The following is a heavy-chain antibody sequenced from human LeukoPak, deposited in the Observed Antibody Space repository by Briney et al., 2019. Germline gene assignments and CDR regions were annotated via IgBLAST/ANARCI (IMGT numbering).Heavy chain of an antibody. CDR1: GYTFTSYY. CDR2: SDPKSGAT. D-gene: IGHD2-15*01. V-gene: IGHV1-2*02. Sequence: ASVQVSCKTSGYTFTSYYIHWLRQAPGQRFEWMGWSDPKSGATKYEHFQGRVTMTRDTSISTAYMELSRLTSDDTAVYYCARDVAVKSGAFDIWGQGTMVTVSS. J-gene: IGHJ3*02. CDR3: ARDVAVKSGAFDI.